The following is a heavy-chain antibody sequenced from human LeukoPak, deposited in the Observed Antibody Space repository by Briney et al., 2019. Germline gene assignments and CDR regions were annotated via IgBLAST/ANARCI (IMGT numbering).Heavy chain of an antibody. D-gene: IGHD2-15*01. V-gene: IGHV1-8*01. CDR1: GYTFTSYD. Sequence: ASVKASCKASGYTFTSYDINWVRQATGQGLEWMGWMNPNSGNTGYAQKFQGRVTMTTDTSTSTAYMELRSLRSDDTAVYYCARDKGDIVVVVAARHSDAFDIWGQGTMVTVSS. CDR3: ARDKGDIVVVVAARHSDAFDI. CDR2: MNPNSGNT. J-gene: IGHJ3*02.